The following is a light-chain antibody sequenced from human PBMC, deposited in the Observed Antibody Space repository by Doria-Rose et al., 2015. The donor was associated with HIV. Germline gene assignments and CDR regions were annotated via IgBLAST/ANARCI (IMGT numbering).Light chain of an antibody. CDR1: SSNIGDNY. J-gene: IGLJ2*01. Sequence: AAPGQRVTISCSGSSSNIGDNYVSWYQQLPGTAPKLLIYDNNKRPSGIPDRFSGSKSGTSATLDITGLQAEDEADYHCQSYDSSLTHVVFGGGTKLTVL. CDR2: DNN. V-gene: IGLV1-51*01. CDR3: QSYDSSLTHVV.